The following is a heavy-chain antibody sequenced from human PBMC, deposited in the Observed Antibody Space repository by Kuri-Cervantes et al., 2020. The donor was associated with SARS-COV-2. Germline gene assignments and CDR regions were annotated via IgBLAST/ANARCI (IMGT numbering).Heavy chain of an antibody. V-gene: IGHV3-30*03. CDR3: ARDPFGLRYFDWLSYFDY. CDR1: AFTFSSYG. D-gene: IGHD3-9*01. CDR2: ISYDGSNK. Sequence: GGSLRLSCAASAFTFSSYGMHWVRQAPGKGLEWVAVISYDGSNKYYADSVKGRFTISRDNSKNTLYLQMNSLRAEDTAVYYCARDPFGLRYFDWLSYFDYWGQGTLVTVSS. J-gene: IGHJ4*02.